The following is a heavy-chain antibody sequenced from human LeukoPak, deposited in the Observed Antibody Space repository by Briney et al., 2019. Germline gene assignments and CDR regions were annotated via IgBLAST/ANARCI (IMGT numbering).Heavy chain of an antibody. Sequence: SETLSLTCTVSGGSISRGGYYWSWIRQHPGKGLEWIGYIYYSGSTYYNPSLKSRVTISVDTSKNQFSLKLSSVTAADTAVYYCARDLTRGYCSSTSCPEGAFDIWGQGTMVTVSS. V-gene: IGHV4-31*03. CDR1: GGSISRGGYY. J-gene: IGHJ3*02. D-gene: IGHD2-2*01. CDR3: ARDLTRGYCSSTSCPEGAFDI. CDR2: IYYSGST.